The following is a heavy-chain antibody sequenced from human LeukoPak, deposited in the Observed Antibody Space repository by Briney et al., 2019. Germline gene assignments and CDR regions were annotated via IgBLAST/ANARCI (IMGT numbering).Heavy chain of an antibody. Sequence: ASETLSLTCTVSGGSISSGSYYWSWIRQPPGKGLEWIGYIYYSGSTNYNPSLKSRVTISVDTSKNQFSLKLSSVSAADTAVYYCARGGRIAAAPYGWFDPWGQGTLVTVSS. V-gene: IGHV4-61*01. D-gene: IGHD6-13*01. J-gene: IGHJ5*02. CDR1: GGSISSGSYY. CDR2: IYYSGST. CDR3: ARGGRIAAAPYGWFDP.